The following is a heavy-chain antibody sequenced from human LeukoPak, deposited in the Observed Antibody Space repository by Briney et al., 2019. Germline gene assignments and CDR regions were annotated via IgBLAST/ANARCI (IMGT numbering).Heavy chain of an antibody. Sequence: GGSLRLSCAASGFTFSSYSMNWVRQAPGKGLEWVAVISYDGSNRYYADSVKGRFTISRDNSKNTLYLQMNSLRAEDTAVYYCAKSADGSGSTKFDPWGQGTLVTVSS. J-gene: IGHJ5*02. D-gene: IGHD3-10*01. CDR1: GFTFSSYS. V-gene: IGHV3-30*18. CDR3: AKSADGSGSTKFDP. CDR2: ISYDGSNR.